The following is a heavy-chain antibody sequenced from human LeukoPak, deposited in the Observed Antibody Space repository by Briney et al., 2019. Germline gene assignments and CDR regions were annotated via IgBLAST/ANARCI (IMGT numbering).Heavy chain of an antibody. V-gene: IGHV3-7*03. CDR1: GFTFTNYW. J-gene: IGHJ4*02. D-gene: IGHD3-10*01. Sequence: GGSLRLSCAASGFTFTNYWMSWVRQAPGKGLEWVASIKEGGSEKYYVDSVKGRFTISRDNAKNSLFLQMNSVTADDTAVYYCASLMARGVIWIDSWGPGTLVTVSS. CDR3: ASLMARGVIWIDS. CDR2: IKEGGSEK.